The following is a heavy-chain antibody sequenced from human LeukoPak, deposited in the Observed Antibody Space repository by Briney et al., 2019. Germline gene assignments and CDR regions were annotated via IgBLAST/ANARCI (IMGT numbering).Heavy chain of an antibody. CDR2: IYYSGST. J-gene: IGHJ3*02. Sequence: SETLSLTCTVSGGSISSCYWSWIRQPPGKGLEWIGYIYYSGSTNYNPSLKSRVTISVDTSKNQFSLKLSSVTAADTAVYYCARQPLIAVAGRDAFDIWGQGTMVTVSS. CDR3: ARQPLIAVAGRDAFDI. CDR1: GGSISSCY. V-gene: IGHV4-59*08. D-gene: IGHD6-19*01.